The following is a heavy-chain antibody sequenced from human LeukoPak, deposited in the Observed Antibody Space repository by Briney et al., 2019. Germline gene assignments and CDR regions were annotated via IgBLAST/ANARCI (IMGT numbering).Heavy chain of an antibody. CDR1: GGSISSYY. Sequence: SETLSLTCTVSGGSISSYYWSWIRQPAGKGLEWIGRIYTSGSTNYNPSLKSRVTMSVDTSKNRLSLKLSSVTAADTAVYYCARETRAYGSGNLDYWGQGTLVTVSS. V-gene: IGHV4-4*07. J-gene: IGHJ4*02. D-gene: IGHD3-10*01. CDR3: ARETRAYGSGNLDY. CDR2: IYTSGST.